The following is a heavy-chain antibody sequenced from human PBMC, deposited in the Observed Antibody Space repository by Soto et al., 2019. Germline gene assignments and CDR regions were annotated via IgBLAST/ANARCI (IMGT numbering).Heavy chain of an antibody. J-gene: IGHJ5*02. CDR3: ARDVVPAAMGVDWFDP. V-gene: IGHV1-3*01. CDR2: INAGNGNT. CDR1: GYTFTSYA. Sequence: ASVKVSCKASGYTFTSYAMHWVRQAPGQRLEWMGWINAGNGNTKYSQKFQGRVTITRDTSASTAYMELSSLRSEDTAVFYCARDVVPAAMGVDWFDPWGQGTLVTVSS. D-gene: IGHD2-2*01.